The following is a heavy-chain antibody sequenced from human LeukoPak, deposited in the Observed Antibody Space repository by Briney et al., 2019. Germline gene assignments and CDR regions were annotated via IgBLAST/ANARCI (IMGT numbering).Heavy chain of an antibody. CDR2: IKPDGNEK. J-gene: IGHJ4*02. V-gene: IGHV3-7*01. CDR3: ARAFRGQWLVREGEAYFDY. D-gene: IGHD6-19*01. Sequence: GGSLRLSCAASGFTFNTYWMSWVRQAPGKGPEWVANIKPDGNEKYYVDSVKGRFTISRDNAKNSLYLQMNSLRAEDTAVYYCARAFRGQWLVREGEAYFDYWGQGTLVTVSS. CDR1: GFTFNTYW.